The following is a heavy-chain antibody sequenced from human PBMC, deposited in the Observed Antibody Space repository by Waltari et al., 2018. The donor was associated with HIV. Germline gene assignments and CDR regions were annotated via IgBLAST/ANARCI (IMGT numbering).Heavy chain of an antibody. D-gene: IGHD3-16*01. V-gene: IGHV3-9*01. CDR3: AKETLGGLGMDV. CDR2: IIWNSGSM. J-gene: IGHJ6*02. Sequence: EVQLVESGGGLVQPGRSLRLSCAASGFTFVAYAMHWVRQAPGKGLEGVSTIIWNSGSMVYADSVKGRFTISRDNAKNSLYLQMNSLRAEDTALYYCAKETLGGLGMDVWGQGTTVTVSS. CDR1: GFTFVAYA.